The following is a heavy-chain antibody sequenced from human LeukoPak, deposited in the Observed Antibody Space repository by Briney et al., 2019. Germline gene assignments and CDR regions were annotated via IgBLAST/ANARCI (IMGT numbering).Heavy chain of an antibody. J-gene: IGHJ4*02. CDR2: INGSSGST. Sequence: GGSLRLSCVASGFTFSTYAMSWVREAPGKGLEWVSPINGSSGSTNYADSLKGRVTISRDTSMSTLYLQMSSLRAEDTAVYYCAKEPQTYYNYFFDYWGQGTLVTVSS. V-gene: IGHV3-23*01. CDR1: GFTFSTYA. D-gene: IGHD3-10*01. CDR3: AKEPQTYYNYFFDY.